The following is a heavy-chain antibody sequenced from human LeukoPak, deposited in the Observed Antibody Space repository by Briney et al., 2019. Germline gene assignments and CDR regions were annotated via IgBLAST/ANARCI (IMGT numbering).Heavy chain of an antibody. CDR3: ARDPQYYDILTGYYR. Sequence: PGGSLRLSCAASGFTFSSYSMNWVRQAPGKGLEWVSSISSSSSYIYYADSVKGRFTISRDNAKNSLYLQMNSLRAEDTAVYYCARDPQYYDILTGYYRWGQGTLVTVSS. J-gene: IGHJ4*02. D-gene: IGHD3-9*01. CDR2: ISSSSSYI. V-gene: IGHV3-21*01. CDR1: GFTFSSYS.